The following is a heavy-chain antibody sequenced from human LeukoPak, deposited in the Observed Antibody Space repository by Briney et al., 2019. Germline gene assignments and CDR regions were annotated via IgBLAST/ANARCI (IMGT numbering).Heavy chain of an antibody. CDR2: ISYDGGFE. J-gene: IGHJ6*02. Sequence: LAGGSLRLSCAASGFTFIGHAMVWFRQAPGKGLDWVAVISYDGGFESYAASVRGRFTVSRDNSKNEVYLQTVSLRPEDTAVYYCAKTMVRGVNNGMDVWGQGTTVTVSS. V-gene: IGHV3-30-3*02. CDR1: GFTFIGHA. D-gene: IGHD3-10*01. CDR3: AKTMVRGVNNGMDV.